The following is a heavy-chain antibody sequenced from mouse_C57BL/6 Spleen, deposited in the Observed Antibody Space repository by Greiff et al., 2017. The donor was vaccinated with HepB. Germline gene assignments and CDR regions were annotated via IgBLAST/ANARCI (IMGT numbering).Heavy chain of an antibody. Sequence: VQLQQSGAELVKPGASVKISCKASGYAFSSYWMNWVKQRPGKGLERIGQIYPGDGDTNYNGKFKGKATQTADKSSSTAYMQISSLTSADSAVFLCASLDSSGGRGLAYWGKGTLVTDSA. CDR1: GYAFSSYW. J-gene: IGHJ3*01. V-gene: IGHV1-80*01. D-gene: IGHD3-2*01. CDR3: ASLDSSGGRGLAY. CDR2: IYPGDGDT.